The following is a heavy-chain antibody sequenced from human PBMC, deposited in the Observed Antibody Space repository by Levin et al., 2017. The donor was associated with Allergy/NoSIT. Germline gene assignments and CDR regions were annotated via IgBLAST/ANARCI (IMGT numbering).Heavy chain of an antibody. CDR1: GYTLTELS. CDR3: ATAVATRDLDLYYDDYGMDV. J-gene: IGHJ6*02. CDR2: FDPEDGET. Sequence: ASVKVSCKVSGYTLTELSMHWVRQAPGKGLEWMGGFDPEDGETIYAQKFQGRVTMTEDTSTDTAYMELSSLRSEDTAVYYCATAVATRDLDLYYDDYGMDVWGQGTTVTVSS. D-gene: IGHD5-12*01. V-gene: IGHV1-24*01.